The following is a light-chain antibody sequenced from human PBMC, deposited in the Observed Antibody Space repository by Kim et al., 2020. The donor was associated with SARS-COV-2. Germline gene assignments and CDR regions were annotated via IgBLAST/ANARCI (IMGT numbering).Light chain of an antibody. CDR1: SSNIGGNN. V-gene: IGLV1-47*01. Sequence: GQRGTMSCSGSSSNIGGNNVYWYQHLPGAAPKLLIYRNTQRPSGVPDRFSGSKSGTSASLAISGLRSEDEGDYYCAGWDAILDGVVFGGGTQLTVL. CDR3: AGWDAILDGVV. CDR2: RNT. J-gene: IGLJ3*02.